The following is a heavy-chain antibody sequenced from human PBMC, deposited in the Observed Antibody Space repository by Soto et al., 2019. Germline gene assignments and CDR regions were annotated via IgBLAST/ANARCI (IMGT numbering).Heavy chain of an antibody. J-gene: IGHJ4*02. D-gene: IGHD1-26*01. V-gene: IGHV3-33*01. CDR1: AVTFTGFG. Sequence: GGSLRLSCAASAVTFTGFGMHWVRQAPGKGLEWVAVIRFDGSNTYYADSVKGRFTISRDNPKNMLYLQMNSLRAEDTVIYFCARDGVGTTTYFGYFDYWGLGTLVTVSS. CDR3: ARDGVGTTTYFGYFDY. CDR2: IRFDGSNT.